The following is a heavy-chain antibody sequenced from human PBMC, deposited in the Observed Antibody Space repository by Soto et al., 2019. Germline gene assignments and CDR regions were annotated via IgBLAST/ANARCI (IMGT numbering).Heavy chain of an antibody. CDR1: GFTFSSYG. CDR2: IWYDGSNK. CDR3: ARERGYYGLVSYLPRFYGMDV. D-gene: IGHD3-10*01. V-gene: IGHV3-33*01. Sequence: GGSLRLSCAASGFTFSSYGMHWVRQAPGKGLEWVAVIWYDGSNKYYADSVKGRFTISRDNSKNTLYLQMNSLRAEDTAVYYCARERGYYGLVSYLPRFYGMDVWGQGTTVTVSS. J-gene: IGHJ6*02.